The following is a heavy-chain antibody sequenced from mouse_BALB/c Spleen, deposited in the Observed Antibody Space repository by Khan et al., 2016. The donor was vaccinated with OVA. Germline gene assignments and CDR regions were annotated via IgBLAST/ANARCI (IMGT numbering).Heavy chain of an antibody. CDR1: GYTFTRYW. CDR2: INPTTGYT. J-gene: IGHJ2*01. CDR3: AISELLRVLFDY. D-gene: IGHD1-1*01. Sequence: VQLQQSGAELAKPGASVKMSCKASGYTFTRYWMHWIKQRPGQGLEWIGYINPTTGYTDYNQKFKDKATLTADKSSSTAYMQLSSLTSEDSAIYYCAISELLRVLFDYWGQGTTLTVSS. V-gene: IGHV1-7*01.